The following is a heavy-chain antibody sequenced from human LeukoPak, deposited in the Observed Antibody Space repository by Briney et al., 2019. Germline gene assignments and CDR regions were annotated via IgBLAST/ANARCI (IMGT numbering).Heavy chain of an antibody. CDR3: AKDSSPCSSTSCYYYRARPFDY. D-gene: IGHD2-2*01. J-gene: IGHJ4*02. Sequence: GGSLRLSCAASGFTFSSYGMHWVRQAPGKGLEWVAVIWYDGSNKYYADSVKGRFTISRDNSKNTLYLQMNSLRAEDTAVYYCAKDSSPCSSTSCYYYRARPFDYWGQGTLVTVSS. V-gene: IGHV3-33*06. CDR1: GFTFSSYG. CDR2: IWYDGSNK.